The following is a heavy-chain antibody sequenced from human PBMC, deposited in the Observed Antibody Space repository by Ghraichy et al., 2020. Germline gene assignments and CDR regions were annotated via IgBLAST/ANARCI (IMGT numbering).Heavy chain of an antibody. CDR3: ARGNYGDYGGWYFDL. CDR2: ISSSSSPI. V-gene: IGHV3-48*01. CDR1: GFTFSSYS. D-gene: IGHD4-17*01. J-gene: IGHJ2*01. Sequence: LSLTCAASGFTFSSYSMNWVRQAPGEGLEWVSYISSSSSPIFHADSVKGRFTVSRDNAKNSLYLQMNSLRAEDTAVYYCARGNYGDYGGWYFDLWGRGSLVTVSS.